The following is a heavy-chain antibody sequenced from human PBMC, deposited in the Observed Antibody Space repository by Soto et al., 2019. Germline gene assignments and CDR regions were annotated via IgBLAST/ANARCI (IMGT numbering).Heavy chain of an antibody. J-gene: IGHJ4*02. V-gene: IGHV3-33*01. CDR2: IWHDGSNK. Sequence: GGFLRLSCAASGFTFSSYGMHWVRQAPGKGLEWVAVIWHDGSNKYYADSVKGRFTISRDNSKNTLYLQMNGLRAEDTAVYYCARDPSDYYDSSGYYFGWPYYFDYWGQGTLVTVSS. D-gene: IGHD3-22*01. CDR1: GFTFSSYG. CDR3: ARDPSDYYDSSGYYFGWPYYFDY.